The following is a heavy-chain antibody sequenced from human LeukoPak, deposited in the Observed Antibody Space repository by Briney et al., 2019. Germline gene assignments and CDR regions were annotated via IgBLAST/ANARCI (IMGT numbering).Heavy chain of an antibody. Sequence: SGGSLRLSCAASGFTFSSYAMHWVRQAPGKGLEWVAVISYDGNNKYYAGSVKGQFTISRDNSKNTLYLQMNSLRAEDTAVFYCATEKGIAAATYFDYWGQGTLVTVSS. V-gene: IGHV3-30-3*01. CDR1: GFTFSSYA. CDR3: ATEKGIAAATYFDY. J-gene: IGHJ4*02. D-gene: IGHD6-13*01. CDR2: ISYDGNNK.